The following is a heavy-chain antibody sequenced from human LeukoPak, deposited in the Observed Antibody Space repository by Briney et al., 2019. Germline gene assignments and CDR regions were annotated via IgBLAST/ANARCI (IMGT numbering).Heavy chain of an antibody. V-gene: IGHV3-30-3*01. Sequence: GGSLRLSCAASGFTFSSYAMHWVRQAPGKGLEWVAVISYDGSDKYYADSVKGRFTISRDNSKNTLYLQMNSLRAEDTAVYCCARDPNSGSYVWNAFDIWGQGTMVTVSS. CDR1: GFTFSSYA. CDR2: ISYDGSDK. D-gene: IGHD1-26*01. J-gene: IGHJ3*02. CDR3: ARDPNSGSYVWNAFDI.